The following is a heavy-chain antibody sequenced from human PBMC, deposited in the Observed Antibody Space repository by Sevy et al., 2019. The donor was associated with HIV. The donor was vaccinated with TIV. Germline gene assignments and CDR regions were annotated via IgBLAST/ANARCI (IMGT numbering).Heavy chain of an antibody. D-gene: IGHD3-22*01. CDR3: AITKDYYDSSGYPFDY. V-gene: IGHV1-24*01. CDR1: GYTLTQLS. Sequence: ASVKVSCKVSGYTLTQLSMHWVRQAPGKGLEWTGSFDPEDGETIYAQKFQGRVTMTEDTSTDTAYMELSSLKSEDTAVFYCAITKDYYDSSGYPFDYWCQGTLVTVSS. J-gene: IGHJ4*02. CDR2: FDPEDGET.